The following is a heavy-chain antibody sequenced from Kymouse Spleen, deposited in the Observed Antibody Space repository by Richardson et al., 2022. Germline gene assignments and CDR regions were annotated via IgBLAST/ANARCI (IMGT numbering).Heavy chain of an antibody. CDR1: GFTVSSNY. V-gene: IGHV3-66*03. J-gene: IGHJ5*02. Sequence: EVQLVESGGGLIQPGGSLRLSCAASGFTVSSNYMSWVRQAPGKGLEWVSVIYSCGSTYYADSVKGRFTISRDNSKNTLYLQMNSLRAEDTAVYYCARDHGVCYGGLVRPLGPGNPGHRLL. CDR2: IYSCGST. D-gene: IGHD2-8*01. CDR3: ARDHGVCYGGLVRP.